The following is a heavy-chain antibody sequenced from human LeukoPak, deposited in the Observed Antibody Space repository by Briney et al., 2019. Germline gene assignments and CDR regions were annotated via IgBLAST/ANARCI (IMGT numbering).Heavy chain of an antibody. V-gene: IGHV4-4*07. CDR3: ARAASCSSTSCSEGHHYYYMDV. J-gene: IGHJ6*03. Sequence: PSETLSLTCTVSGGSISSYYWSWIRQPAGKGLEWIGRIYTSGSTNYNPSLKSRVTMSVDTSKNQFSLKLSSVTAADTAVYYCARAASCSSTSCSEGHHYYYMDVWGKGTTVTVSS. CDR2: IYTSGST. D-gene: IGHD2-2*01. CDR1: GGSISSYY.